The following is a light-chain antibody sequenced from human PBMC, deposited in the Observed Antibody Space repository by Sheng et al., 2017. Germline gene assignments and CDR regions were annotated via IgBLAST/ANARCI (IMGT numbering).Light chain of an antibody. CDR1: QDISNY. CDR2: DAS. V-gene: IGKV1-33*01. J-gene: IGKJ1*01. CDR3: QQYSNDWR. Sequence: DIQMTQSPSSLSASVGDRVTITCQASQDISNYLNWYQQKPGKAPKLLIYDASNLETGVPSRFSGSGSGTDFTFTISSLQPEDIATYYCQQYSNDWRFGQGTKVEIK.